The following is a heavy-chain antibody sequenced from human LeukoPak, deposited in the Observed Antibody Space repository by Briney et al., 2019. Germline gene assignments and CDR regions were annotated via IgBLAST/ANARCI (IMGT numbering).Heavy chain of an antibody. Sequence: HPGGSLRLSCAASGFTFSSYWMHWVRQAPGKGLVWVSRINSDGSSTSYADSVKGRFTISRDNAKNTLYLQMNSLRAEDTAVYYCARGLWFGESPRDNWFDPWGQGTLVTVSS. V-gene: IGHV3-74*01. D-gene: IGHD3-10*01. CDR2: INSDGSST. CDR1: GFTFSSYW. CDR3: ARGLWFGESPRDNWFDP. J-gene: IGHJ5*02.